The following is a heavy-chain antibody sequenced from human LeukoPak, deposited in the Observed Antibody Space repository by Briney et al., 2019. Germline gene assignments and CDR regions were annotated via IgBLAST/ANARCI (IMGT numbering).Heavy chain of an antibody. CDR3: AGVRGIISRNWFDP. CDR1: GGSISSSNYY. J-gene: IGHJ5*02. D-gene: IGHD3-10*01. CDR2: IYYGGST. Sequence: SETLSLTCTVSGGSISSSNYYWGWIHQPPGKGLEWIGTIYYGGSTYYNPSLKSRVTISVDTSKNQFSLKLSSVTAADTAVYFCAGVRGIISRNWFDPWGHGTLITVSS. V-gene: IGHV4-39*01.